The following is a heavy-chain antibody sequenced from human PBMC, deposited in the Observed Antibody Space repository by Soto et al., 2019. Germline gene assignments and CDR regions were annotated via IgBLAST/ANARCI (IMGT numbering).Heavy chain of an antibody. D-gene: IGHD3-10*01. Sequence: SETLSLTCAVSSGSISSSNWWSWVRQPPGKGLEWIGEIYHSGSTNYNPSLKSRVTISVDKSKNQFSLKLSSVTAADTAVYYCARGNYGSGSAFDIWGQGTMVTVSS. J-gene: IGHJ3*02. CDR2: IYHSGST. CDR1: SGSISSSNW. V-gene: IGHV4-4*02. CDR3: ARGNYGSGSAFDI.